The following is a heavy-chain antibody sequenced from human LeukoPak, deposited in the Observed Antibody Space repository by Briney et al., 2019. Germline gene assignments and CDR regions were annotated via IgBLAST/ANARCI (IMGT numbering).Heavy chain of an antibody. CDR1: GGSFSGYY. CDR3: ARLGNWSYPLTSNWFDP. Sequence: SETLSLTCAVYGGSFSGYYWSWIRQPPGKGLEWIGEINHSGSTNYNPSLKSRVTISVDTSKNQFSLKLSSVTAADTAVYYCARLGNWSYPLTSNWFDPWGQGTLVTVSS. J-gene: IGHJ5*02. D-gene: IGHD1-7*01. CDR2: INHSGST. V-gene: IGHV4-34*01.